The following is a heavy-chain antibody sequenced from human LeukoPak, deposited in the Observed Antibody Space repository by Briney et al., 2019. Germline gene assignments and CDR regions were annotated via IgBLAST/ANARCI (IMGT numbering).Heavy chain of an antibody. V-gene: IGHV3-43*02. J-gene: IGHJ4*02. CDR3: AKESGKFDY. CDR2: ISGDGVST. Sequence: PGGSLRLSCVASGLPIADFAMHWVRQAPGKGLEWVSLISGDGVSTFYADSVKGRFSISRDNSENSLYLEMNSLRTEDAAMYYCAKESGKFDYWGQGTVVAVSS. CDR1: GLPIADFA.